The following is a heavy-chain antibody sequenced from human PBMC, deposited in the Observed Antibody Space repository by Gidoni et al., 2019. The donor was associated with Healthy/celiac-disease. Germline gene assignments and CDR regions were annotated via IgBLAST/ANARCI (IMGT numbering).Heavy chain of an antibody. D-gene: IGHD6-19*01. CDR1: GGSISSSNW. J-gene: IGHJ4*01. CDR3: ARGPREAVAVRDY. CDR2: RYHSGST. Sequence: QVQLQESGPGLVKPSGTLSLTCAVSGGSISSSNWWSWVRQPPGKGLEWIGERYHSGSTNYNPALKSRVTISGNKSKKQFSLKLSFGTAADTAVYYCARGPREAVAVRDYWGQGTLVTVSS. V-gene: IGHV4-4*02.